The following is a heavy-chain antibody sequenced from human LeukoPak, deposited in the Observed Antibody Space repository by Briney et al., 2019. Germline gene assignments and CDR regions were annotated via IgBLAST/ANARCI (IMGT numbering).Heavy chain of an antibody. D-gene: IGHD3-10*01. CDR2: IYYTGST. Sequence: SETLSLTCTVSGGSISIYYWSWIRQPPGTGLEWIGYIYYTGSTNFNPSLKSRVTISLDTSKNQFSLKLSSVTAADTAVYYCARLQGSGSFHAFDIWGQGTMVTVSS. CDR1: GGSISIYY. CDR3: ARLQGSGSFHAFDI. J-gene: IGHJ3*02. V-gene: IGHV4-59*08.